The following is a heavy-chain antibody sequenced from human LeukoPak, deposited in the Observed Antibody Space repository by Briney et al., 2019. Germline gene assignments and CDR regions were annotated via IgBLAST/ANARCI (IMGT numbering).Heavy chain of an antibody. CDR1: GFTFSSYA. CDR2: ISYSGGTT. D-gene: IGHD3-10*01. J-gene: IGHJ4*02. Sequence: GGSLRLSCASSGFTFSSYAMSWVRQAPGKGLEWVSAISYSGGTTYYAYSVNGLFTISRNNSKNTLYLPINSMRAEHTPLYYGAKGPPYGSGSYSDYWGQGALVTVSS. V-gene: IGHV3-23*01. CDR3: AKGPPYGSGSYSDY.